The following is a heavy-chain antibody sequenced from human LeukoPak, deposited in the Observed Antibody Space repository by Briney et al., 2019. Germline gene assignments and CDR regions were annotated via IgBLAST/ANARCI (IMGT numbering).Heavy chain of an antibody. D-gene: IGHD2-2*01. V-gene: IGHV4-59*12. CDR1: GGSISSYY. J-gene: IGHJ3*02. CDR2: IYYSGST. CDR3: ARGDIVVVPAIDAFDI. Sequence: SETLSLTCTVSGGSISSYYWSWIRQPPGKGLEWIGYIYYSGSTNYNPSLKSRVTISGDTSKNQFSLKLSSVTAADTAVYYCARGDIVVVPAIDAFDIWGQGTMVTVSS.